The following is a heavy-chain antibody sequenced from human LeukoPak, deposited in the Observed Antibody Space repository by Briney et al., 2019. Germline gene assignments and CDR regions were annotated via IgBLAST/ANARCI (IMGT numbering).Heavy chain of an antibody. V-gene: IGHV4-34*01. Sequence: SETLSLTCAVYGGSFSGYYWSWIRQPPGKGLEWLGEINHSGSTNYNPSLKSRVTISVDTSKNQFSLKLSSVTAADTAVYYCARVPPMIGQYYYYYGMDVWGQGTTVTVSS. D-gene: IGHD3-22*01. J-gene: IGHJ6*02. CDR3: ARVPPMIGQYYYYYGMDV. CDR1: GGSFSGYY. CDR2: INHSGST.